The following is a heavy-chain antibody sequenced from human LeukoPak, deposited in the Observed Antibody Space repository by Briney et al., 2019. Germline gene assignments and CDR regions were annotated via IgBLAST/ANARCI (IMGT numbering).Heavy chain of an antibody. CDR2: IYTSGST. CDR1: GGSISSYY. CDR3: ARDIVVVPAATYHYYYYMDV. V-gene: IGHV4-4*07. J-gene: IGHJ6*03. D-gene: IGHD2-2*01. Sequence: SETLSLTCTVSGGSISSYYWSWIRQPAGKGLEWIGRIYTSGSTNYNPSLKSRVTMSVDTSKNQFSLKLSSVTAADTAVYYCARDIVVVPAATYHYYYYMDVWGKGTTVTASS.